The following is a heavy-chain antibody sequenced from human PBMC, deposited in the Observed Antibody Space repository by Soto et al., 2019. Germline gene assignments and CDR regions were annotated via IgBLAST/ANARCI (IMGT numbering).Heavy chain of an antibody. V-gene: IGHV4-34*03. CDR3: TGSMLTVPTNDY. CDR1: GGSFSGYY. Sequence: PSETLSLTCAVYGGSFSGYYWSWIRQPPGKGLEWIGEINHSGSTNYNPSLKSRVTISVDRSKNQVSLRRSSVTAADTGVYYCTGSMLTVPTNDYWAQGSPATVPS. D-gene: IGHD2-8*01. CDR2: INHSGST. J-gene: IGHJ4*02.